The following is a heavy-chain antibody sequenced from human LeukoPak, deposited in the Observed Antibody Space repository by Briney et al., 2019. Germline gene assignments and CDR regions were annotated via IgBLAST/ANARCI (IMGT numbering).Heavy chain of an antibody. J-gene: IGHJ5*02. Sequence: SETLSLTCTVSGGSISSYYWSWIRQPPGKGLEWIGYSYYSGCTNYNPSLKRRVTISVDTSKNQFSPKLSSVTAADTAVYYCARGGFNYCSSTSCQGFWFDPWGQGPLVTVSS. D-gene: IGHD2-2*01. CDR2: SYYSGCT. V-gene: IGHV4-59*01. CDR1: GGSISSYY. CDR3: ARGGFNYCSSTSCQGFWFDP.